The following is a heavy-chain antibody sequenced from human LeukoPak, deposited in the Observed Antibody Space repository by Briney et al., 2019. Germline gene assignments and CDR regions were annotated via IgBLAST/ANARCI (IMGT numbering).Heavy chain of an antibody. J-gene: IGHJ3*02. CDR2: ISGTGGST. CDR1: GFTFSRYA. Sequence: PGGSLRLSCAASGFTFSRYAMTWVRQAPGKGLEWVSAISGTGGSTYYADSVKGRFTMSRDNSKNTLYLQMSSLRAEDTAIFYCAKTYTTTYHDAFDIWGQGTMVTVSS. D-gene: IGHD1-26*01. V-gene: IGHV3-23*01. CDR3: AKTYTTTYHDAFDI.